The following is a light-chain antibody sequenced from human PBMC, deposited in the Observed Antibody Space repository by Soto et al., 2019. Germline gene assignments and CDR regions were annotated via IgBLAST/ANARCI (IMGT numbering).Light chain of an antibody. CDR3: SSYTSNSTLYV. CDR2: DVS. Sequence: QSALTQPASVSGSPGQSITISCTGTSSDVGAYNYVSWYQQHPGKAPKLMIYDVSNRPSGVPNRFSGSKSGNTASLTISGLQAEDEADYYCSSYTSNSTLYVFGTGTKLTVL. CDR1: SSDVGAYNY. V-gene: IGLV2-14*01. J-gene: IGLJ1*01.